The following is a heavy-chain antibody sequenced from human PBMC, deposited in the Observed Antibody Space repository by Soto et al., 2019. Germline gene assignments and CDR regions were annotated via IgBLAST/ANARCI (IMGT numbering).Heavy chain of an antibody. CDR3: SNRDNSNYGGFFDY. CDR1: GFTFSSYA. V-gene: IGHV3-23*01. D-gene: IGHD4-4*01. J-gene: IGHJ4*02. Sequence: GVSLRLSFAASGFTFSSYAMSWVRQAPGKGLEWVSTISGSGSSTYYADSVKGRFTVSRDNSKNTLYLQMNSLRAEDTAIYYCSNRDNSNYGGFFDYWGQGTVVTVSS. CDR2: ISGSGSST.